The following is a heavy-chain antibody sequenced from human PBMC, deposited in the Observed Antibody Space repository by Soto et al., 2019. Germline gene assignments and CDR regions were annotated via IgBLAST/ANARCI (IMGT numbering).Heavy chain of an antibody. J-gene: IGHJ6*02. CDR2: MNHSGKT. CDR3: ASGIVVVTAATPSYYYYGMDV. Sequence: PSETLSLICAVNGGSFSGYYWSWIRQPPGRGLEWIGEMNHSGKTNPNSSVKSRVSTSVDTSKNHFSLRLSSVTAADTAVYYCASGIVVVTAATPSYYYYGMDVWGQGATVTVSS. V-gene: IGHV4-34*01. CDR1: GGSFSGYY. D-gene: IGHD2-2*01.